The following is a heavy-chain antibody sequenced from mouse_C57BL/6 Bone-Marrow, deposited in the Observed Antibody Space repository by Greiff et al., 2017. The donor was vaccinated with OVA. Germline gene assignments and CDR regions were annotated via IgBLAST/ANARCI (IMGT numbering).Heavy chain of an antibody. D-gene: IGHD1-1*01. CDR3: ARAGYYYGSSYEGFDY. CDR1: GYTFTSSG. Sequence: VQLQQSGAELARPGASVKLSCKASGYTFTSSGISWVKQRTGQGLEWIGEIYPRSGNTYYNEKFKGKATLTADKSSSTAYMELRSLTSEDSAVYFCARAGYYYGSSYEGFDYWGQGTTLTVSS. CDR2: IYPRSGNT. V-gene: IGHV1-81*01. J-gene: IGHJ2*01.